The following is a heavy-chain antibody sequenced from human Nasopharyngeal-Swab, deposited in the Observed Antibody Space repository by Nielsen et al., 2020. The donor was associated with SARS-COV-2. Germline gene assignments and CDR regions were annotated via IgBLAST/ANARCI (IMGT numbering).Heavy chain of an antibody. CDR2: SSAYNGNT. V-gene: IGHV1-18*01. CDR3: ARNHNHMDV. CDR1: GCTFTSYG. D-gene: IGHD1-14*01. Sequence: ASVKVSCKAYGCTFTSYGNSGVRQAPGQGLEWMGWSSAYNGNTNYAQKLQGRVTMTTDTSTSTAYMELRSLSSDDTAVDYFARNHNHMDVWGKGTTVTVSS. J-gene: IGHJ6*03.